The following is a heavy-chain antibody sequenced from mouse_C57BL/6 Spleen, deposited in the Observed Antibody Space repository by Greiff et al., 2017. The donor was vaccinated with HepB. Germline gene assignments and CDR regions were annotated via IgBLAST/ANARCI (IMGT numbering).Heavy chain of an antibody. Sequence: VQLQQPGAELVRPGSSVKLSCKASGYTFTSYWMHWVKQRPIQGLEWIGNIDPSDSETHYNQKFKDKATLTVDKSSSTAYMQLSSLTSEDSAVYYCARGVYDGDYYAMDYWGQGTSVTVSS. V-gene: IGHV1-52*01. CDR2: IDPSDSET. CDR3: ARGVYDGDYYAMDY. CDR1: GYTFTSYW. J-gene: IGHJ4*01. D-gene: IGHD2-3*01.